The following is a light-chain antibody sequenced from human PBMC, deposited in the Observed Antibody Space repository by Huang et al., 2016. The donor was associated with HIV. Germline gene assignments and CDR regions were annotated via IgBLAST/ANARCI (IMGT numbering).Light chain of an antibody. CDR2: AAS. V-gene: IGKV1-39*01. J-gene: IGKJ3*01. Sequence: DIQMTQPPSSLSASVGDRVIITCRASQSISSYLNWYQQQPGKAPNLLIYAASSLQSGVPSRFSGSGSGTDFTLTIRSLQPEDFATYYCQQSYSNTFTFGAGTKVDVK. CDR3: QQSYSNTFT. CDR1: QSISSY.